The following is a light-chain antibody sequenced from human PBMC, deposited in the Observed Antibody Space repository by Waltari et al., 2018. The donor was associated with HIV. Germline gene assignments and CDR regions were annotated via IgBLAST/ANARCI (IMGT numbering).Light chain of an antibody. V-gene: IGLV2-14*03. CDR2: DVN. CDR1: SSDLGHYNH. Sequence: QSALTQPASVSGSPGQSITISCIGTSSDLGHYNHVSWYQYHPAKAPKLIIYDVNKRPSGVSNRFSGSKSGNTASLTISGLQAEDEADYYCSSYTSTSILVFGGGTKLTVL. J-gene: IGLJ2*01. CDR3: SSYTSTSILV.